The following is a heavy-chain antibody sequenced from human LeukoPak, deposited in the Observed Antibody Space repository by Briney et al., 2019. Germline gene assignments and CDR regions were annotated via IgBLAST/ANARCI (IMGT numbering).Heavy chain of an antibody. D-gene: IGHD3-10*01. CDR1: GFTFSSYA. CDR3: AKDIPGSGYYGSGSYVAFDI. V-gene: IGHV3-23*01. J-gene: IGHJ3*02. CDR2: ISGSGGST. Sequence: GGSLRLSCAASGFTFSSYAMSWVRQAPGKGLEWVSAISGSGGSTYYADSVKGRFTISRDNSKNTLYLQMNSLRAEDTAVYYCAKDIPGSGYYGSGSYVAFDIWGQGTMVTVSS.